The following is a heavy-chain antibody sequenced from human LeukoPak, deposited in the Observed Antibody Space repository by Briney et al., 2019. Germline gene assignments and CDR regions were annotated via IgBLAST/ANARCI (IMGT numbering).Heavy chain of an antibody. V-gene: IGHV4-61*02. CDR3: ARGPYSYDSSGAFDI. CDR1: GYSISSGDYY. Sequence: SETLSLTCSVSGYSISSGDYYWSWIRQPAGKGLEWIGRISSSGSTNYNPSLKSRVTISVDTSKNQFSLKLSSVTAADTAVYFYARGPYSYDSSGAFDIWGQGTMVTVSS. J-gene: IGHJ3*02. CDR2: ISSSGST. D-gene: IGHD3-22*01.